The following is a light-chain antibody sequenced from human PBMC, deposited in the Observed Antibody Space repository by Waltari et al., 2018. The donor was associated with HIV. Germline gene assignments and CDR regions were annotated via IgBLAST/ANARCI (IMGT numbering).Light chain of an antibody. CDR1: QSISNW. J-gene: IGKJ1*01. CDR2: TAS. V-gene: IGKV1-5*03. CDR3: QQYNTSPWT. Sequence: SVGDRVTITCRASQSISNWLAWYQQKPGKAPQLLIYTASTLESDVPSRFSGSRSGTEFTLTITSLQPDDFATYYCQQYNTSPWTFGQGTKVEIK.